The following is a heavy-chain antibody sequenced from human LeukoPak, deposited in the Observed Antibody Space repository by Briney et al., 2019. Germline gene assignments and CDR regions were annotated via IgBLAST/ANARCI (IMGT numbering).Heavy chain of an antibody. CDR3: AKDYYVSGSYRHSDS. J-gene: IGHJ4*02. CDR1: GFTFSSYA. Sequence: PGGSLRLSCAASGFTFSSYAMSWVRQAPGKGLEWVSGISSSGDSTYYADSVKGRFTISRDNSKNTLYLQMDSLRAADTAVYYCAKDYYVSGSYRHSDSWGQGTLVTVSS. CDR2: ISSSGDST. D-gene: IGHD3-10*01. V-gene: IGHV3-23*01.